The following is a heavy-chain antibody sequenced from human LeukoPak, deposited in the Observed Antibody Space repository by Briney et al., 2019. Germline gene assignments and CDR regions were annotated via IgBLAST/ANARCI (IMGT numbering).Heavy chain of an antibody. D-gene: IGHD2-8*01. J-gene: IGHJ5*02. Sequence: GGSLGLSCAASGFTFSSYGMHWVRQAPGKGLEWVAVISYDGSNKYYADSVKGRFTISRDNSKNTLYLQMNSLRAEDTAVYYCAKGLVLMVYAKENWFDPWGREPWSPSPQ. V-gene: IGHV3-30*18. CDR3: AKGLVLMVYAKENWFDP. CDR2: ISYDGSNK. CDR1: GFTFSSYG.